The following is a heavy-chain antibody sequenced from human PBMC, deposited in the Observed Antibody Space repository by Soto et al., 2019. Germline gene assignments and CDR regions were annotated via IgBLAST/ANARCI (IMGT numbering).Heavy chain of an antibody. V-gene: IGHV4-59*08. CDR1: CASISSYY. J-gene: IGHJ4*02. CDR3: ARLRSGIAVAGTGLDY. CDR2: IYYSGST. Sequence: SETLSLTCTVSCASISSYYWSWIRQPPGKGLEWIGYIYYSGSTNYNPSLKSRVTISVDTSKNQFSLKLSSVTAADTAVYYCARLRSGIAVAGTGLDYWGQGTLVTVS. D-gene: IGHD6-19*01.